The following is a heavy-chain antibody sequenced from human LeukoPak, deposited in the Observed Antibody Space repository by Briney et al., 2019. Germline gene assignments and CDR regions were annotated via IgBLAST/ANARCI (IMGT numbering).Heavy chain of an antibody. CDR3: RSYRGIAQNWF. V-gene: IGHV4-34*01. D-gene: IGHD6-13*01. CDR1: GGSFCGYY. J-gene: IGHJ5*01. Sequence: SETLSLTSAVYGGSFCGYYWSWLRQPPGQGLKGCGEINHSGRTNAQPSLKSLITISVATSNNPFSLKRSSVTAAAPVVYYWRSYRGIAQNWF. CDR2: INHSGRT.